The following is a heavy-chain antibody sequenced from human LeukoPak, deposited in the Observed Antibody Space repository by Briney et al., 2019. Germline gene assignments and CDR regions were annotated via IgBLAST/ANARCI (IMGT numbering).Heavy chain of an antibody. CDR2: IYSGGST. Sequence: GGSLRLSCAASGFTISSNYISWVRQAPGQGLEWVSVIYSGGSTYYADSVKGRFTISRDNSKNTLHLQMNSLRAEDTAVYYCARVGTEVAGFDYWGQGTLVTVSS. V-gene: IGHV3-53*01. D-gene: IGHD6-13*01. CDR3: ARVGTEVAGFDY. CDR1: GFTISSNY. J-gene: IGHJ4*02.